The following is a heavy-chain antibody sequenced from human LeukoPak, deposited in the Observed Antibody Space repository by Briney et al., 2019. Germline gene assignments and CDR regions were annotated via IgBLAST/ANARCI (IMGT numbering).Heavy chain of an antibody. V-gene: IGHV3-23*01. CDR2: ISVSGGST. CDR1: GFRFSSYA. D-gene: IGHD4-17*01. J-gene: IGHJ4*02. CDR3: ANSYGDSRPFYDY. Sequence: GGSLRLSCAASGFRFSSYAMTWVRQTPGKGLEWLSAISVSGGSTYYADSVRGRFTTSRDNSKNTLFLQMNSLRAEDTAVYYCANSYGDSRPFYDYWGQGTLVTVSS.